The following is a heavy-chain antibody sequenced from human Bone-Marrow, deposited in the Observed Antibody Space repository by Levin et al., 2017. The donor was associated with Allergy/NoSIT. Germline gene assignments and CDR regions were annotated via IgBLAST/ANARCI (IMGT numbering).Heavy chain of an antibody. V-gene: IGHV4-31*03. CDR2: IYYSGSY. D-gene: IGHD1-14*01. J-gene: IGHJ4*02. Sequence: PSETLSLTCTVSGDSIDNRAYYWNWIRQHPGKGLEWIGYIYYSGSYYNTPSLKTRVAISIDTSKNQFSLKLSSVTAADTAVYYCARNQVAGRYFDYWGQGTLVTVPS. CDR1: GDSIDNRAYY. CDR3: ARNQVAGRYFDY.